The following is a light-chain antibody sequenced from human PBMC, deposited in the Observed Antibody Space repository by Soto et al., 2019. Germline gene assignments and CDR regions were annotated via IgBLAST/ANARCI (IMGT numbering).Light chain of an antibody. CDR1: QSITRW. CDR3: QQYSNYWT. CDR2: KAS. Sequence: DGQMTQSPSPRLAYVGDRVTITCRASQSITRWLAWYQQKPGKAPRLLIYKASNLESGVPSRFSGSGSGTEFTLTISSLQPDDFATYYCQQYSNYWTFGQGTKVDIK. V-gene: IGKV1-5*03. J-gene: IGKJ1*01.